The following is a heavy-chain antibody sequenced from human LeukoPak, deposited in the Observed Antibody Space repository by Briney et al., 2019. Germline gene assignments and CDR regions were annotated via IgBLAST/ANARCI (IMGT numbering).Heavy chain of an antibody. D-gene: IGHD6-6*01. CDR1: GFTFSGYV. CDR2: ISGSGGST. Sequence: PGGSLRLSCAASGFTFSGYVMTWVRQPPGKGLQWVADISGSGGSTYYADSVKGRFTISRDNSKNTLYLQMNSLRAEDTAVYYCAKAEYSSSRLFDYWGQGTLVTVSS. V-gene: IGHV3-23*01. CDR3: AKAEYSSSRLFDY. J-gene: IGHJ4*02.